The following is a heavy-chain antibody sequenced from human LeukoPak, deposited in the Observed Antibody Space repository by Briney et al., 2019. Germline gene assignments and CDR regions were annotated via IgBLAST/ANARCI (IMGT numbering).Heavy chain of an antibody. CDR1: GGSMRSYY. Sequence: SETLSLTCTVSGGSMRSYYWSWIRQPPGKGLELIGYVYYSGTANYNPSLESRVTILVDTSKNQSSLNLSSVTAADTAVYYCARTKSGWYYSGYWGQGTLVSVSS. CDR2: VYYSGTA. J-gene: IGHJ4*02. CDR3: ARTKSGWYYSGY. V-gene: IGHV4-59*08. D-gene: IGHD6-19*01.